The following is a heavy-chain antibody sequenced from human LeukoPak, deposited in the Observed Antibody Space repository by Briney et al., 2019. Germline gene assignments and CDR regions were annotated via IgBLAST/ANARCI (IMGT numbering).Heavy chain of an antibody. Sequence: NTSETLSLTCTVSGGSISSSSYYWGWIRQPPGKGLEWIGSIYYGGSTYYNPSLKSRVTISVDTSKNQFSLKVSSVTAADTAVYYCARDAGHQLSRRNYYAMDVWGQGTMVTVSS. V-gene: IGHV4-39*07. J-gene: IGHJ6*02. CDR3: ARDAGHQLSRRNYYAMDV. D-gene: IGHD2-2*01. CDR2: IYYGGST. CDR1: GGSISSSSYY.